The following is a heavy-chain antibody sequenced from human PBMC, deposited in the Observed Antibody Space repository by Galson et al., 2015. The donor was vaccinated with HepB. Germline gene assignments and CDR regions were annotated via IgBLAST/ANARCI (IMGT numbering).Heavy chain of an antibody. V-gene: IGHV3-23*01. D-gene: IGHD6-19*01. J-gene: IGHJ4*02. CDR1: GFTLNSYA. Sequence: SLRLSCAASGFTLNSYALTWVRQPPGKGLERVSAISGSGASTYYADSVKGRFTISRDNSKNTLYLQMNSLRAEDTAVYYCAKVHRIAVAGTYDYWGQGTLVTVSS. CDR3: AKVHRIAVAGTYDY. CDR2: ISGSGAST.